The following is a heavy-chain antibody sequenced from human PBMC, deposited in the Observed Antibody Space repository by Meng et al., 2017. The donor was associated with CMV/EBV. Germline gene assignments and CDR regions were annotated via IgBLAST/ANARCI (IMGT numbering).Heavy chain of an antibody. CDR2: ISAYNGDT. V-gene: IGHV1-18*01. J-gene: IGHJ3*02. D-gene: IGHD3-3*01. CDR3: ARDRTARLRFLEWLPNHDAFDI. CDR1: GYTFTSYG. Sequence: ASVKVSCKASGYTFTSYGISWVRQAPGQGLEWMGWISAYNGDTNYAQKLQGRVTMTTDTSTSTAYMELGSLRSDDTAVYYCARDRTARLRFLEWLPNHDAFDIWGQGTMVTVSS.